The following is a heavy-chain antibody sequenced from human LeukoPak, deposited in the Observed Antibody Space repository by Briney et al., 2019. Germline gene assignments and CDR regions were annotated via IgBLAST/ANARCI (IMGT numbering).Heavy chain of an antibody. V-gene: IGHV4-59*01. J-gene: IGHJ6*02. D-gene: IGHD6-19*01. CDR2: IYYSGST. CDR1: GGSISSYY. Sequence: SETLSLTCTVSGGSISSYYWSWIRQPPGKGLEWIGYIYYSGSTNYNPSLKSRVTISVDTSKNQFSLKLSSVTAADTAVYYCAGGYSSGRHSGMDVWGQGTTVTVSS. CDR3: AGGYSSGRHSGMDV.